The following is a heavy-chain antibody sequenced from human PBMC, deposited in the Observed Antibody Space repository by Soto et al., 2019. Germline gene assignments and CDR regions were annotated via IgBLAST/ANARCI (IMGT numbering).Heavy chain of an antibody. D-gene: IGHD3-22*01. J-gene: IGHJ5*02. CDR1: GYSISSGYY. Sequence: SETLSLTCAVSGYSISSGYYWGWIRQPPGKGLEWIGSIYHSGSTYYNPSLKSRVTISVDTSKNKFSLKLSYVTAADTAVYYCERDNYYDSSGYYPNWFDHWGQGKLVTVS. CDR3: ERDNYYDSSGYYPNWFDH. V-gene: IGHV4-38-2*02. CDR2: IYHSGST.